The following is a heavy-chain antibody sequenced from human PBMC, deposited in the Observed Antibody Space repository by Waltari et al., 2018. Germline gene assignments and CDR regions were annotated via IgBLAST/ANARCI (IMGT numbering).Heavy chain of an antibody. CDR1: GFTFSSYA. CDR3: ARGPNYDFWSGYTYGMDV. CDR2: ISYDGSNK. J-gene: IGHJ6*02. D-gene: IGHD3-3*01. Sequence: QVQLVESGGGVVQPGRSLRLSCAASGFTFSSYAMHWVRQAPGKGLEWVAVISYDGSNKYYADSVKGRFTISRDNSKNTLYLQMNSLRAEDTAVYYCARGPNYDFWSGYTYGMDVWGQGTTVTVSS. V-gene: IGHV3-30-3*01.